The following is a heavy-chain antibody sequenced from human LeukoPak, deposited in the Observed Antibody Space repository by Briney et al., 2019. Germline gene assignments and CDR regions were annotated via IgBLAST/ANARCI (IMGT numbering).Heavy chain of an antibody. CDR3: ARDRSVAAGIFYVGVYYFDY. Sequence: ASVKVSCKASGYTFTSYGISWVRQAPGQGLEWMGWISAYNGNTIYAQKLQGRVTMTTDTSTSTAYMELRSLRSDDTAVYYCARDRSVAAGIFYVGVYYFDYWGQGTLVTVSS. D-gene: IGHD6-13*01. V-gene: IGHV1-18*01. J-gene: IGHJ4*02. CDR2: ISAYNGNT. CDR1: GYTFTSYG.